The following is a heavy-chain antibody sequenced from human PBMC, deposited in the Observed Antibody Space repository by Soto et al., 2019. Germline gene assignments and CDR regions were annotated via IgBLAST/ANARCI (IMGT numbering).Heavy chain of an antibody. J-gene: IGHJ4*02. CDR3: ARDPEWELAFDY. Sequence: GGSLRLSCAASGFTFSSYGMHWVRQAPGKGLEWVAVIWYDGSNKYYADSVKGRFTISRDNSKNTLYLQMNSLRAEDTAVYYCARDPEWELAFDYWGQGTLVTVSS. CDR2: IWYDGSNK. V-gene: IGHV3-33*01. CDR1: GFTFSSYG. D-gene: IGHD1-26*01.